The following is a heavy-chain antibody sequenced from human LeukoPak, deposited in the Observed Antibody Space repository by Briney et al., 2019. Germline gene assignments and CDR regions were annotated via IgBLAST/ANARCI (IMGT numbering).Heavy chain of an antibody. CDR1: GFTFVNYA. CDR3: AKGHVATGSLYYFDF. V-gene: IGHV3-23*01. D-gene: IGHD2-15*01. CDR2: IINTGGDT. J-gene: IGHJ4*02. Sequence: GGSLRLSCAASGFTFVNYAMTWVRQAPGKGLQCVSTIINTGGDTYYADSVKGRLTISRDNSKNTLYLQMSSLRVEDTAIYYCAKGHVATGSLYYFDFRGQGTLVTVSS.